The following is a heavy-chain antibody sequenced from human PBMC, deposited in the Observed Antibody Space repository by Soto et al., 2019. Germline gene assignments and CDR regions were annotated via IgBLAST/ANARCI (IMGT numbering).Heavy chain of an antibody. V-gene: IGHV3-7*01. CDR1: GFSFGSSW. CDR3: ATGADYCAQFDH. D-gene: IGHD4-17*01. Sequence: GGSLRLSCAASGFSFGSSWMNWVRQAPGRGLEWVANIKEDGNEKYYVGSVKGRFTISRDNTMNSVYLQMNSLRAEDTAVYYCATGADYCAQFDHWGQGTLVTVS. CDR2: IKEDGNEK. J-gene: IGHJ4*02.